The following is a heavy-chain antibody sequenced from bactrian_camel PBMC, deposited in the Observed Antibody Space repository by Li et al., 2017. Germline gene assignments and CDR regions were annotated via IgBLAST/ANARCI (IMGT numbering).Heavy chain of an antibody. CDR1: GYINDRIC. CDR2: IFTSDDST. CDR3: VDGCYGSGYYLARRTNI. D-gene: IGHD6*01. Sequence: VQLVESGGASGQVGGSLRLSCVGTGYINDRICVSWFRQVPGKEREGVAAIFTSDDSTYYADSVKGRFNISRDNDKNTVYLQMSNLLPEDTAMYYCVDGCYGSGYYLARRTNIWGQGTQVTVS. J-gene: IGHJ4*01. V-gene: IGHV3S40*01.